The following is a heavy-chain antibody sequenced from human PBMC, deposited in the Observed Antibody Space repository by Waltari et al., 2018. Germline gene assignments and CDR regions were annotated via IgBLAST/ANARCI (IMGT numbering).Heavy chain of an antibody. V-gene: IGHV4-34*01. J-gene: IGHJ6*03. CDR2: INHSGST. D-gene: IGHD2-2*02. Sequence: QVQLQQWGAGLLKPSETLSLTCAVYGGSFSGYYWSWIRQPPGKGLEWIGEINHSGSTNYNPSLKSRVTISVAASKNQFSRKLSSVTAADTAVYYCARVRYCSSTSCYKSDYMDVWGKGTTVTISS. CDR3: ARVRYCSSTSCYKSDYMDV. CDR1: GGSFSGYY.